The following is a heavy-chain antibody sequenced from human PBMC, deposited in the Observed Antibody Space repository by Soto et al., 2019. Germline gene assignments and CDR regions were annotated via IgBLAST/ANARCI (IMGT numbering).Heavy chain of an antibody. D-gene: IGHD3-10*01. CDR3: ARDPMVRGSWGDY. J-gene: IGHJ4*02. CDR2: ISYDGSNK. V-gene: IGHV3-30-3*01. CDR1: GFTFSSYA. Sequence: QVQLVESGGGEVQPGRSLRLSCAASGFTFSSYAMHWVRQAPGKGLEWVAVISYDGSNKYYADSVKGRFTISRDNSKNTLYLQMNSLRAEDTAVYYCARDPMVRGSWGDYWGQGTLVTVSS.